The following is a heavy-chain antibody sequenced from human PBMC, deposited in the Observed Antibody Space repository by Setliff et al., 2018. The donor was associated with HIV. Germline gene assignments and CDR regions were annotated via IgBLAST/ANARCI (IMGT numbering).Heavy chain of an antibody. V-gene: IGHV4-4*07. Sequence: PSETLSLTCTVSGGSISSYYWSWIRQPAGKGLEWIGRIYTSGSTNYNPSLKSRVTMSVDTSKNQFSLKLSSVTAADTAVYYCARPFTYNFWSGLAGDAFDIWGQGTMVTVSS. J-gene: IGHJ3*02. D-gene: IGHD3-3*01. CDR2: IYTSGST. CDR1: GGSISSYY. CDR3: ARPFTYNFWSGLAGDAFDI.